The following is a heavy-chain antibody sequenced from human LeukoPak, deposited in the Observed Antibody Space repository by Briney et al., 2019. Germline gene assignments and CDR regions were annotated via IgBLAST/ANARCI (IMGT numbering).Heavy chain of an antibody. D-gene: IGHD6-13*01. CDR2: IYKSEST. V-gene: IGHV4-59*08. J-gene: IGHJ1*01. CDR3: ARDGYSSSLQY. CDR1: GVSISSYY. Sequence: SETLSLTCTVSGVSISSYYWSWIRQPPGKGLEWIGYIYKSESTNYNPSLGSRVTISVDTSKNQLSLSLTSVTAADTAVYYCARDGYSSSLQYWGQGTLVTVSS.